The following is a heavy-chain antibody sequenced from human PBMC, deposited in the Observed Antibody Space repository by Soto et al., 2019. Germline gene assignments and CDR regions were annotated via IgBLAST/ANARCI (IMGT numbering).Heavy chain of an antibody. CDR2: ISGSGGST. CDR3: AKALLPGVVPAAIDY. D-gene: IGHD2-2*01. V-gene: IGHV3-23*01. J-gene: IGHJ4*02. Sequence: EVQLLESGGGLVQPGGSLRLSCAASGFTFSSYAMSWVRQAPGKGLEWVSAISGSGGSTYYADSVKGRFTNSRGNSKNAVYLQMTSLRAEDTAVYYCAKALLPGVVPAAIDYWGQGTLVTVSA. CDR1: GFTFSSYA.